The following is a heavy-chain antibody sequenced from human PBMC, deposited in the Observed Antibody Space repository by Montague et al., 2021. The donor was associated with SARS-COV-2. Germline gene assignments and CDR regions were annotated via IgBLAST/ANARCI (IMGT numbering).Heavy chain of an antibody. V-gene: IGHV4-59*08. CDR3: ARNAYNHYGLDV. CDR2: IDDSGTT. J-gene: IGHJ6*02. CDR1: GGSLSTYY. Sequence: ETLSLTCGVSGGSLSTYYWSWIRQPPGKGLEWIGYIDDSGTTHYNPSLRSRATISLDLSKNQFSLDLNSVTAADTAVYYCARNAYNHYGLDVWGQGTTVTVSS.